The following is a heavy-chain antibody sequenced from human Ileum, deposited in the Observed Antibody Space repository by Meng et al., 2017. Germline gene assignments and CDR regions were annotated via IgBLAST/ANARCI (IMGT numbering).Heavy chain of an antibody. CDR1: GFTFSSYE. CDR3: ARDFYARSFTYYYDSSGSILWYFDL. Sequence: GGSLRLSCAASGFTFSSYEMNWVRQAPGKGLEWVSYISSSGSTIYYADSVKGRFTISRDNAKNSLYLQMNSLRAEDTAVYYCARDFYARSFTYYYDSSGSILWYFDLWGRGTLVTVSS. J-gene: IGHJ2*01. CDR2: ISSSGSTI. V-gene: IGHV3-48*03. D-gene: IGHD3-22*01.